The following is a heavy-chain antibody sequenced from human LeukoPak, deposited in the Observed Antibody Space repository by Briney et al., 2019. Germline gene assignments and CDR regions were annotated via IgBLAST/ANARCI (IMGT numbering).Heavy chain of an antibody. V-gene: IGHV1-46*01. CDR3: ARSLREVPSLGY. CDR2: ISPSGGST. J-gene: IGHJ4*02. CDR1: GYTFTSYY. Sequence: ASVKVSCKASGYTFTSYYMHWVRQAPGQGLEWMGIISPSGGSTSYAQKFQGRVTMTRDTSTSTVYMELSSLRSEDTAVYYCARSLREVPSLGYWGQGTLVTVSS.